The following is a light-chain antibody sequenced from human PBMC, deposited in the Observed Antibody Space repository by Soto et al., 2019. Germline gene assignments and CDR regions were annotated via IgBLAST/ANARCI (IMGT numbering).Light chain of an antibody. Sequence: DIQMTQSPSSLSASVGDSVTLTCRASQYISKFINWYQQKPGKAPKLLVYDASILAPGVPSRFSGSGYGTEFTFTISSLQSEDIATYYCQQYDNIPRTFGRGTKVEVK. CDR1: QYISKF. CDR2: DAS. V-gene: IGKV1-33*01. CDR3: QQYDNIPRT. J-gene: IGKJ2*01.